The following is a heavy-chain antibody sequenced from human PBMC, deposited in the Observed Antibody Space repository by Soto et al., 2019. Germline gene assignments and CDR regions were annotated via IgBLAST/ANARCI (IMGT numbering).Heavy chain of an antibody. CDR1: GGSISNYY. CDR2: IYPGGST. Sequence: SATLSLTCSVSGGSISNYYWSWIRQSAGKGLEWIGRIYPGGSTNYNPSLKSRVTMSVDTSKNLFSLRLTSVTAADTAVYYCARASVGPPGGGSWIMPFDFWGQGTRVT. V-gene: IGHV4-4*07. J-gene: IGHJ4*02. D-gene: IGHD2-15*01. CDR3: ARASVGPPGGGSWIMPFDF.